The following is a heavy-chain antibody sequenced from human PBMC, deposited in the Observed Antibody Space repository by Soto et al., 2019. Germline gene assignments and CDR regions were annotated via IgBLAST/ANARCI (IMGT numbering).Heavy chain of an antibody. CDR1: GSSFRTYA. Sequence: QVQLLQSGTEVKKPGSSVRVSCEASGSSFRTYAISWVRQAPGQGLEWMGEIIPIFGSVNYAQKFQDRVTTSAVESKTTVYMDLKSLRSNDTGVYYCAKGAVAGTPTAYYYYGMDVWGQGTTVTVSS. CDR3: AKGAVAGTPTAYYYYGMDV. D-gene: IGHD6-19*01. J-gene: IGHJ6*02. V-gene: IGHV1-69*12. CDR2: IIPIFGSV.